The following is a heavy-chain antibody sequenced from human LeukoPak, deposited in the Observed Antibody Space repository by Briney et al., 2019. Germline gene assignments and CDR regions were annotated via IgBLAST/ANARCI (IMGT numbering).Heavy chain of an antibody. D-gene: IGHD6-13*01. Sequence: GGSLRLSCAASGIAFSSYAMSWVRQAPGKGLEWVSAISGSGGSTYYADSVKGRFTISRDNSKNTLYLQMNSLRAEDTAVYYCAKDPAGIAAAGYDYWGQGTLVTVSS. CDR2: ISGSGGST. CDR1: GIAFSSYA. J-gene: IGHJ4*02. V-gene: IGHV3-23*01. CDR3: AKDPAGIAAAGYDY.